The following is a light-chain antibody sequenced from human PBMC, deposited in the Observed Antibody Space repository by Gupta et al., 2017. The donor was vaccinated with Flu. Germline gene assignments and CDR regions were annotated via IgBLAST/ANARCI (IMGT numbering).Light chain of an antibody. CDR1: SSDVGGYNY. CDR2: EVS. J-gene: IGLJ1*01. CDR3: SSYTSSSTLEA. Sequence: QSALTQPASVSGSPGQSITISCAGTSSDVGGYNYVSWYQQHPGKAPKLMIYEVSNRPSGVSNRFSGSKSGNTASLTIPGLQAEDEADYYCSSYTSSSTLEAFGTGTKVTVL. V-gene: IGLV2-14*01.